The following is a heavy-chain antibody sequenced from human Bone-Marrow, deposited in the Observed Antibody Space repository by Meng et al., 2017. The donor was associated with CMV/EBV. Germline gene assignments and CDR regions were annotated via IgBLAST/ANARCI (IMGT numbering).Heavy chain of an antibody. Sequence: ETLSLTCAASGFTFSSYWMHWVRQAPGKGLVWVSRINSDGSSTSYADSVKGRFTISRDNAKNTLYLQMNSLRAEDTAVYYCARGGGHYDFWSGYHYYYYYGMDVWGQGTTVTVSS. CDR3: ARGGGHYDFWSGYHYYYYYGMDV. CDR2: INSDGSST. J-gene: IGHJ6*01. V-gene: IGHV3-74*01. CDR1: GFTFSSYW. D-gene: IGHD3-3*01.